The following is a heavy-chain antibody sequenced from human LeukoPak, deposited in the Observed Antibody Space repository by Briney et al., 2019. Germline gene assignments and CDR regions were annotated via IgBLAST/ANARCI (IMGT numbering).Heavy chain of an antibody. Sequence: ASVKVSCKTSGYTFSSYEINWVRQPPGQGLEWMGWMNPNSENTAYAQKFQGRVTMTRDVSIRTAYMELSSLRSEDTAVYYCVRLFVQEPSGWFDPWGQGTLVTVS. CDR1: GYTFSSYE. CDR2: MNPNSENT. D-gene: IGHD3-10*01. CDR3: VRLFVQEPSGWFDP. V-gene: IGHV1-8*01. J-gene: IGHJ5*02.